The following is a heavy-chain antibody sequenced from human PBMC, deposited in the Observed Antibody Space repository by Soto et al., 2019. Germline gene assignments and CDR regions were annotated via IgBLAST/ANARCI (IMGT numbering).Heavy chain of an antibody. CDR1: GYIFTSYW. V-gene: IGHV5-51*01. CDR2: IYPGDSDT. J-gene: IGHJ4*02. D-gene: IGHD2-15*01. Sequence: PGESLKISCKGSGYIFTSYWIGWVRQKPGKGLEWMGIIYPGDSDTRYSPSFQGQVTISADKSIRTAYLHWSSLKASDTAMYYCARREDTSVVLDYWGQGTLVTVSS. CDR3: ARREDTSVVLDY.